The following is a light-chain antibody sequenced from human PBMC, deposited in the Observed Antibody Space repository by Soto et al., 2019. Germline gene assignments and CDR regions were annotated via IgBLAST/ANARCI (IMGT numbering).Light chain of an antibody. CDR1: QYIGNY. CDR3: QSNYILSWT. V-gene: IGKV1-39*01. J-gene: IGKJ1*01. Sequence: DIQVTQSPPSLSASVGDRVTITCRASQYIGNYLNWYQHKPGKAPQLLIYSASTLHIGVPSRFSGSGSGTDFTLTISTLHPDDFASYYCQSNYILSWTFGQGTKV. CDR2: SAS.